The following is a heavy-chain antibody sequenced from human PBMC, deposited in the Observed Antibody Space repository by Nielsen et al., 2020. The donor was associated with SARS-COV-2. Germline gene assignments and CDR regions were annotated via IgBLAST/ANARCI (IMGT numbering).Heavy chain of an antibody. J-gene: IGHJ4*02. CDR1: GFTFSNYD. CDR2: TSYDGSNK. D-gene: IGHD3-16*02. CDR3: AKGVWAFGGVVAYYFDS. V-gene: IGHV3-30*18. Sequence: GESLKISCAASGFTFSNYDMHWVRQAPGKGLEWVAVTSYDGSNKYYADSLKGRFTISRDNSMNTLYLQMNSLGAEDTAVYYCAKGVWAFGGVVAYYFDSWGQGTLVTVSS.